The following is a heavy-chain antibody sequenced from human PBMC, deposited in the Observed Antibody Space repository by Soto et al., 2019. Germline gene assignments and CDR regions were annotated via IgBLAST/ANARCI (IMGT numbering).Heavy chain of an antibody. J-gene: IGHJ6*02. CDR3: ARDQMPSNYYYYGMDV. V-gene: IGHV1-18*01. CDR2: ISAYNGNT. Sequence: QVQLVQSGAEVKKPGASVKVSCKASGYTFTSYGISWVRQAPGQGLEWMGWISAYNGNTNYAQKLQGRVTMTTDTXTXIAYMELRSLRSDDTAVYYCARDQMPSNYYYYGMDVWGQGTTVTVSS. D-gene: IGHD2-2*01. CDR1: GYTFTSYG.